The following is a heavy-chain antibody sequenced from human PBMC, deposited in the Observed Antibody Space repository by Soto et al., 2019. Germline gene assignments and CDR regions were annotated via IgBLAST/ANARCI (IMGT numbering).Heavy chain of an antibody. V-gene: IGHV3-30*18. Sequence: QVQLVESGGGVVQPGRSLRLSCAASGFTFSSYGMHWVRQAPGKGLEWVAVISYDGSNKYYADSVKGRFTISTDNSKNTLYLQMNSLRAADTAVYYCAKGDYDFWRLDYWGQGTLVTVSS. J-gene: IGHJ4*02. CDR1: GFTFSSYG. D-gene: IGHD3-3*01. CDR2: ISYDGSNK. CDR3: AKGDYDFWRLDY.